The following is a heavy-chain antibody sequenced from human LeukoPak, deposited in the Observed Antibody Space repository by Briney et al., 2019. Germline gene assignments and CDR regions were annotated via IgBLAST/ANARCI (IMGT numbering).Heavy chain of an antibody. CDR1: GFTFSSYA. J-gene: IGHJ4*02. D-gene: IGHD6-19*01. CDR3: AIDRSGWPIDY. CDR2: ISGSGGST. Sequence: GGSLRLSCAASGFTFSSYAMSWVRQAPGKGLEWVSGISGSGGSTYYADSVKGRFTISRDNSKNTLYLQMNCLRAEDTAVYYCAIDRSGWPIDYWGQGTLVTVSS. V-gene: IGHV3-23*01.